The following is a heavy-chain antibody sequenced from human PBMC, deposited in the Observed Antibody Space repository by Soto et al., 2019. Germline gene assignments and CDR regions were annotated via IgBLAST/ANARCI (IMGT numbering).Heavy chain of an antibody. CDR1: GFSLRTSGVG. Sequence: QITLKESGPPRVKPTQTLALTCSFSGFSLRTSGVGVGWIRQTSGKALEWLAVMYWDDDKRYSPPLRSRLTSTKDTSKNQVVILMTNMDPVDTGTYYCANRRRWSCSWDSGWFDPWGQGTLVNVSS. V-gene: IGHV2-5*02. J-gene: IGHJ5*02. D-gene: IGHD3-10*01. CDR2: MYWDDDK. CDR3: ANRRRWSCSWDSGWFDP.